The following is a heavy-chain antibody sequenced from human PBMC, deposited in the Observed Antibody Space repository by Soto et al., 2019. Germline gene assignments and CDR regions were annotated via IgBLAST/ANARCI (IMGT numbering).Heavy chain of an antibody. CDR3: TTDGSSGSPIGDYFDY. J-gene: IGHJ4*02. CDR1: GFTFSSYW. D-gene: IGHD1-26*01. V-gene: IGHV3-7*01. CDR2: IKQDGSEK. Sequence: EVQLVESGGGLVQPGGSLRISCAVSGFTFSSYWMSWVRQAPGKGLEWVATIKQDGSEKYYVDSVKGRFTISRDNAENSLYLQLNSLSAEDTAVYFCTTDGSSGSPIGDYFDYWGQGTLVTVSS.